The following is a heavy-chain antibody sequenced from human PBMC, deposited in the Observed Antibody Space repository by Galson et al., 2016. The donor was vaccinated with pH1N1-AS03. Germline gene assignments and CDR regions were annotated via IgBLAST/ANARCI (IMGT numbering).Heavy chain of an antibody. J-gene: IGHJ4*02. V-gene: IGHV4-38-2*01. Sequence: LSLTCAVSGYSISSGFHWAWVRQPPSKGLEWIGTISHSGNTYYNPSLKRRVTMSVDTSKNQFSLKLSSVTAADAAGYYCARFSGSYHFDYWGQGTLVTVSS. CDR2: ISHSGNT. CDR1: GYSISSGFH. CDR3: ARFSGSYHFDY. D-gene: IGHD1-26*01.